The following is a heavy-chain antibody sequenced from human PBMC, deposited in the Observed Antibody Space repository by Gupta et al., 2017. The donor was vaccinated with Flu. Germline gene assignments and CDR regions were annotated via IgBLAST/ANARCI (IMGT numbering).Heavy chain of an antibody. V-gene: IGHV4-39*01. CDR2: INDSGNT. J-gene: IGHJ4*02. CDR3: ARQYDY. CDR1: GGSISRSNYH. Sequence: QLQLQESGPGLVKPSETLSLTCTVSGGSISRSNYHWGWIRQPPGKGLEWIGSINDSGNTFYKSSLKSRVTKSVDMSRNQFSLQLSSVTAADTAVYYCARQYDYWGQGTLVTVSS.